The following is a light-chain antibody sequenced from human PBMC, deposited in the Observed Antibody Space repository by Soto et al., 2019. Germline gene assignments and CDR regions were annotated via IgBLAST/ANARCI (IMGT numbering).Light chain of an antibody. V-gene: IGKV3-20*01. CDR3: QQYGRSPPFT. Sequence: IVLTQSPGTLSLSPGERATHSCRASQSVSSNYIAWYQQKLGQAPRLLIYGASSRATGIPDRFSGSGSGTDFTLTISRLEPEDFAVYFCQQYGRSPPFTFGQGTKVDIK. CDR1: QSVSSNY. J-gene: IGKJ2*01. CDR2: GAS.